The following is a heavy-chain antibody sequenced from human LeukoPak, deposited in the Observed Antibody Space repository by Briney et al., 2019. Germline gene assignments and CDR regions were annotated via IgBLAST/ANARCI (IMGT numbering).Heavy chain of an antibody. J-gene: IGHJ2*01. V-gene: IGHV3-15*01. CDR2: IKSKTDGGTT. Sequence: GGSLRLSCAASGFTFSNAWMSWVRQAPGKGLEWVGRIKSKTDGGTTDYAAPVKGRFTISRDDSKNTLYLQMNSLITEDTAVYYCTTRWLLWGKYFDLWGRGTLSLSPQ. CDR3: TTRWLLWGKYFDL. D-gene: IGHD2-15*01. CDR1: GFTFSNAW.